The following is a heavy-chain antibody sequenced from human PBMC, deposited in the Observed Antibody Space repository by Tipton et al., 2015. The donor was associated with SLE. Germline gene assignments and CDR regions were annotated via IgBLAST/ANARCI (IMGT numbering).Heavy chain of an antibody. CDR1: GASISSYY. CDR3: ASDLGSFDY. V-gene: IGHV4-59*08. D-gene: IGHD3-16*01. Sequence: LRLSCTVSGASISSYYWSWIRQPPGKGLEWIGYIYYTGSTKYNPSLKNRVTISVDTSKNQLSLKLRSVTAADTAVYYCASDLGSFDYWGQGTMVTVSS. CDR2: IYYTGST. J-gene: IGHJ4*02.